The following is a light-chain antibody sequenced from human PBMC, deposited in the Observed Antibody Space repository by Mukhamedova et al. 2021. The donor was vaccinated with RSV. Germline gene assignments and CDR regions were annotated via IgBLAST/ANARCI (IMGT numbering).Light chain of an antibody. V-gene: IGLV3-1*01. CDR1: KLGDKY. Sequence: TATITCSGDKLGDKYTCWYQQKPGQSPVVVIYQDRKRPSGIPARISASNSGNTATLTISGTQAMDEADYYCQAWDTNTAGFGGGT. CDR2: QDR. CDR3: QAWDTNTAG. J-gene: IGLJ3*02.